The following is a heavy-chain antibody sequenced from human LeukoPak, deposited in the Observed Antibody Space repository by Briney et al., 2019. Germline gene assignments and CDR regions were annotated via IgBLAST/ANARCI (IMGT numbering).Heavy chain of an antibody. D-gene: IGHD3-9*01. CDR1: GFTFSSYG. CDR2: ISNNGSNK. J-gene: IGHJ4*02. Sequence: PRGSLRVSCAAPGFTFSSYGTHCVCPAPGKGLGWVAGISNNGSNKYSTDSVKGRFTSSRNNSKNTLYMQMNSLRAEDTAVYYCAKGRRYFDWIDYWGQGTLVTVSS. V-gene: IGHV3-30*18. CDR3: AKGRRYFDWIDY.